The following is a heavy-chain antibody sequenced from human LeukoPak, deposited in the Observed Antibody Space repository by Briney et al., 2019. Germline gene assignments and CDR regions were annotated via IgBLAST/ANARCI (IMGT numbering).Heavy chain of an antibody. J-gene: IGHJ4*02. CDR1: GYTLTELS. V-gene: IGHV1-24*01. CDR3: ATGRWPLSTNWEQPFDY. Sequence: ASVKVSCKVSGYTLTELSMHWVRQAPGKGLEWMGGFDPEDGETIYAQKFQGRVTMTEDTSTDTAHMELSSLRSEDTAVYYCATGRWPLSTNWEQPFDYWGQGTLVTVSS. D-gene: IGHD5-24*01. CDR2: FDPEDGET.